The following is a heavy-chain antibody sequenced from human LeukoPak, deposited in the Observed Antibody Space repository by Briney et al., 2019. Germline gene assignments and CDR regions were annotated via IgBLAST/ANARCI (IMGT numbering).Heavy chain of an antibody. J-gene: IGHJ4*02. CDR3: ARNLRGYTYGHGDY. CDR1: GFTFSSYS. D-gene: IGHD5-18*01. CDR2: ISGSGSST. V-gene: IGHV3-23*01. Sequence: GGSLRLSCAASGFTFSSYSMNWVRQAPGKGLEWVSAISGSGSSTYYADSVKGRFTISRDNSKNTLYLQMNSLRAEDTAVYYCARNLRGYTYGHGDYWGQGTLVTVSS.